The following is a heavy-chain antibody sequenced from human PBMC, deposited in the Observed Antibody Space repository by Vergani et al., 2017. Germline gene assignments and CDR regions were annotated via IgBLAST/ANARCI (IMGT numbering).Heavy chain of an antibody. J-gene: IGHJ4*02. V-gene: IGHV3-30*04. CDR2: ISYDGRNK. D-gene: IGHD3-3*01. Sequence: QVQLVESGGGVVQPGRSLRLSCAASGFNFSSYAMHWVRQAPGKGLEWVAVISYDGRNKYYADAVKGLFTISSDNSKNTLYLQMNSLRAEDTAVYYCARDRGYDFWSGYYPGGYGGQGTLVTVSS. CDR1: GFNFSSYA. CDR3: ARDRGYDFWSGYYPGGY.